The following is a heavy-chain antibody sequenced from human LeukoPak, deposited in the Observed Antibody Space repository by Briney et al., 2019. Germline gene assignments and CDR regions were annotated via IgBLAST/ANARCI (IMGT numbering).Heavy chain of an antibody. J-gene: IGHJ6*03. CDR1: GGSISSYY. V-gene: IGHV4-59*01. CDR3: ARGSGWYRDYYYYMDV. Sequence: SETLSLTCTVSGGSISSYYWSWIRQPPGKGLEWIGYIYYSGSTNYNPSLKSRVTISVDTSKNQFSLKLSSVTAADTAVYYCARGSGWYRDYYYYMDVWGEGTTVTVSS. CDR2: IYYSGST. D-gene: IGHD6-19*01.